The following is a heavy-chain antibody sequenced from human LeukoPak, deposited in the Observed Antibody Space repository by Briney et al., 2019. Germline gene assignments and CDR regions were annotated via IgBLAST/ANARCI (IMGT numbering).Heavy chain of an antibody. V-gene: IGHV4-30-2*01. CDR3: ARGTSYTHYGMDV. CDR2: IYHSEST. Sequence: SETLSLTCAASGGSISSGGYSWSWIRQPPGKGLEWIGYIYHSESTYYNPSLKSRVTISVDRSKNQFSLKLSSVTAADTAVYYCARGTSYTHYGMDVWGQGTTVTVSS. CDR1: GGSISSGGYS. D-gene: IGHD2-2*01. J-gene: IGHJ6*02.